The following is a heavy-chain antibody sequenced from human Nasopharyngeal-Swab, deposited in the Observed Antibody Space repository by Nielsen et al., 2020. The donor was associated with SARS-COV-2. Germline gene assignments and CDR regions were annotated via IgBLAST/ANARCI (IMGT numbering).Heavy chain of an antibody. CDR3: ATYPLRSGYYTGREFDY. CDR2: LDPEDGET. CDR1: GYSPTELS. V-gene: IGHV1-24*01. D-gene: IGHD3-3*01. J-gene: IGHJ4*02. Sequence: ASVKVSCKVSGYSPTELSMHWVRQAPGKGLEWMGGLDPEDGETIYAQKFQGRVTMTEDTSTDTAYMELSSLRSEDTAVYYCATYPLRSGYYTGREFDYWGQGTLVTVSS.